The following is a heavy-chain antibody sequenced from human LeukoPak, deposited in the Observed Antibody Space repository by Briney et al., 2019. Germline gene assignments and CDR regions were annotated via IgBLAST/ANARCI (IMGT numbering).Heavy chain of an antibody. CDR1: GGTFSSYA. Sequence: SVKVSCKASGGTFSSYAISWVRQAPGQGLEWMGGIIPIFGTANYAQKFQGRVTITADESTSTAYMELSSLRSEDTAVYYCARVVTRRNFCSGYYHDYWGQGTLVTVSS. CDR3: ARVVTRRNFCSGYYHDY. V-gene: IGHV1-69*13. D-gene: IGHD3-3*01. CDR2: IIPIFGTA. J-gene: IGHJ4*02.